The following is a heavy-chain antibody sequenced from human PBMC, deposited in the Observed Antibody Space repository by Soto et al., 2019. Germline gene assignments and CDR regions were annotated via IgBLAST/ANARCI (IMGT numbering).Heavy chain of an antibody. Sequence: GGSLRLSCAASGFTFSSFGMHWVRQAPGKGLEWVAVISYDGSNKYYAESVKGRFTISRDNSKNTLYLQMNSLRAEDTAVYYCAKTGLKQQLVIGYWGQGTLVTVSS. J-gene: IGHJ4*02. CDR2: ISYDGSNK. CDR1: GFTFSSFG. D-gene: IGHD6-13*01. V-gene: IGHV3-30*18. CDR3: AKTGLKQQLVIGY.